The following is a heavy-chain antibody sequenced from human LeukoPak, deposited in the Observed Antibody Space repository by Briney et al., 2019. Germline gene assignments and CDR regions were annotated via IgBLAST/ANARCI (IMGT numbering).Heavy chain of an antibody. CDR3: ARVALYYDSSEGDFDY. D-gene: IGHD3-22*01. J-gene: IGHJ4*02. CDR2: ISYDGSNK. Sequence: PGGSLRLSCSASGFTFSSYAMHWVRQAPGKGLEWVAVISYDGSNKYYADSVKGRFTISRDNSKNTLYLQLNSLRAEDTAVYYCARVALYYDSSEGDFDYWGQGTLVTVSS. V-gene: IGHV3-30-3*01. CDR1: GFTFSSYA.